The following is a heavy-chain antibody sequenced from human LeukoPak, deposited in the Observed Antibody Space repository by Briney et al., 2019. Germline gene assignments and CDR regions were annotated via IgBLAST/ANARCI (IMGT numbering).Heavy chain of an antibody. CDR2: IRSKANSYAT. D-gene: IGHD3-10*01. CDR1: GFTFSGSA. Sequence: GGSLRLSCAASGFTFSGSAMHWVRQASGKGLEWVGRIRSKANSYATAYAASVKGRFTISRDDSKNTAYLQMNSLRAEDTAVYYCASNTYRTMVRGVTALMGYYYYMDVWGKGTTVTVSS. V-gene: IGHV3-73*01. CDR3: ASNTYRTMVRGVTALMGYYYYMDV. J-gene: IGHJ6*03.